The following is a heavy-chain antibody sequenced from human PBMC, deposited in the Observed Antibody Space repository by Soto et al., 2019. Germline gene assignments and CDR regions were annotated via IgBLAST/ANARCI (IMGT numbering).Heavy chain of an antibody. V-gene: IGHV3-30*18. CDR3: AKDLWELRFSPTRPPEFDP. J-gene: IGHJ5*02. Sequence: GGSLRLSCAASGFPFSSYGTHWVRQAPGKGLEWVAVISYDGSNKYYADSVKGRFTISRDNSKNTLYLQMNSLRAEDTAVYYCAKDLWELRFSPTRPPEFDPWGQGTLVTVSS. CDR1: GFPFSSYG. D-gene: IGHD1-26*01. CDR2: ISYDGSNK.